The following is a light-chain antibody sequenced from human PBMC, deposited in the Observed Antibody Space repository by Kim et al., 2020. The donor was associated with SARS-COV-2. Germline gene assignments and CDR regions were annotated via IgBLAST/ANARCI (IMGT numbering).Light chain of an antibody. J-gene: IGLJ2*01. CDR2: GKN. Sequence: SSELTQDPAVSVPLGQTVRITCQGDSLRKYYATSYQQKPGQAPVLLISGKNNRPSGIPDRCSGSSSGNTASLTIAGAQAEDEADYYCNSRDTSHFVIFGGGTQLTVL. CDR3: NSRDTSHFVI. V-gene: IGLV3-19*01. CDR1: SLRKYY.